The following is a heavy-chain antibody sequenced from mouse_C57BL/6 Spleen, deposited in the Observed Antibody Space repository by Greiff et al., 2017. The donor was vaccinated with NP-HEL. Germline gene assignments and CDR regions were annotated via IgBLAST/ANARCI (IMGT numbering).Heavy chain of an antibody. CDR2: INPYNGDT. D-gene: IGHD2-3*01. CDR1: GYSFTGYF. V-gene: IGHV1-20*01. Sequence: EVQLQQSGPELVKPGDSVKISCKASGYSFTGYFMNWVMQSHGKSLEWIGRINPYNGDTFYNQKFKGKATLTVDKSSSTAHMEPRSLTSEDSAVYYCAKGYGYSYYYAMDYWGQGTSVTVSS. J-gene: IGHJ4*01. CDR3: AKGYGYSYYYAMDY.